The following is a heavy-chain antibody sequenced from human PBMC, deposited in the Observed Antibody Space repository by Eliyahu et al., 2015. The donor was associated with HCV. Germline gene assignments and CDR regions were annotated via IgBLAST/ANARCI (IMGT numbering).Heavy chain of an antibody. Sequence: QVQLQESGPGLVKPSETLFLTCAVSGASITSYFCAWXRQPPGKGLEWIGTVHYTGTTSYSPSLKSRVTIFVDKSKNQFSLKVDSVTATDTALYYCARQTTGAGQWSWDSWGQGTLVTVSS. CDR1: GASITSYF. CDR3: ARQTTGAGQWSWDS. J-gene: IGHJ4*02. D-gene: IGHD6-13*01. CDR2: VHYTGTT. V-gene: IGHV4-39*01.